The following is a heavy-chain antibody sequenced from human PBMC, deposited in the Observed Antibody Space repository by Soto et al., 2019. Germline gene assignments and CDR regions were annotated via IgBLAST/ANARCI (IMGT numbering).Heavy chain of an antibody. V-gene: IGHV1-69*12. CDR3: ARHVPAAGYYYGMDV. D-gene: IGHD2-2*01. Sequence: QVQLVQSGAEVKKPGSSVKVSCKASGGTFSSYAISWLRQAPGQGLEWMGGIITIFGTANYAQKFQVRVTITADEATSTASMELSSLRSDDTAVYYCARHVPAAGYYYGMDVWGQGTTVTVSS. J-gene: IGHJ6*02. CDR2: IITIFGTA. CDR1: GGTFSSYA.